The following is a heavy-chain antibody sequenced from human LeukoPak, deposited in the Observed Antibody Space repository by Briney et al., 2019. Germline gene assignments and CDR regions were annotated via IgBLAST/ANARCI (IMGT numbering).Heavy chain of an antibody. CDR1: GFTFSNYA. CDR2: ISGSGGTT. V-gene: IGHV3-23*01. D-gene: IGHD7-27*01. Sequence: GGSLRLSCATSGFTFSNYAMTWVRQAPGKGLECVSAISGSGGTTYYADSVKGRFSISRDNSKNTPYLQMNSLRAEDTAVYFCAKQPANWGRAFDIWGQGTMLTVSP. CDR3: AKQPANWGRAFDI. J-gene: IGHJ3*02.